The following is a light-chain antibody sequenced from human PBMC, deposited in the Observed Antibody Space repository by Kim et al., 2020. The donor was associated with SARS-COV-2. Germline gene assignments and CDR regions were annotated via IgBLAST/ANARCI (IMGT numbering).Light chain of an antibody. J-gene: IGKJ1*01. CDR1: LSVLST. CDR3: QQYNKWQRT. CDR2: GAP. V-gene: IGKV3-15*01. Sequence: GSPGKGAPFSCRASLSVLSTLACYHKNPAQAPRLLIYGAPTRATGFPARFSGSGSGTDFTLTISSLQSEDFAVYYCQQYNKWQRTFGQGTQVDI.